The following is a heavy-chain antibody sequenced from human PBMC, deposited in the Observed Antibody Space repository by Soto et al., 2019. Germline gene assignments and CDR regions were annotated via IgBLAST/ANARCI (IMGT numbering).Heavy chain of an antibody. CDR1: GYTFTSYD. V-gene: IGHV1-8*01. J-gene: IGHJ6*02. CDR3: APGRYYYGSGSYYNGPYYYYYGMDV. D-gene: IGHD3-10*01. Sequence: ASVKVSCKASGYTFTSYDINWVRQATGQGLEWMGWMNPNSGNTGYAQKFQGRVTMTRNTSTSTAYMELSSLRSEDTAVYYCAPGRYYYGSGSYYNGPYYYYYGMDVWGQGTTVTVSS. CDR2: MNPNSGNT.